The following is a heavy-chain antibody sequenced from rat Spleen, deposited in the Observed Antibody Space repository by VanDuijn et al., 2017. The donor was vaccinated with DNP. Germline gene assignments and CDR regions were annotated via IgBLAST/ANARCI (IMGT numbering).Heavy chain of an antibody. V-gene: IGHV2-77*01. CDR3: MVSTFAY. CDR1: GFSLPSYG. D-gene: IGHD1-12*03. CDR2: IWGDGST. J-gene: IGHJ3*01. Sequence: QVQMKETGPGLVQTTQTLSVTCTVSGFSLPSYGVHWVRQAPGKGLEWMGIIWGDGSTSYNSALKPRLNINRDTSKSQVFLTMNSLQTDDTAVYYCMVSTFAYWGQGTLVTVSS.